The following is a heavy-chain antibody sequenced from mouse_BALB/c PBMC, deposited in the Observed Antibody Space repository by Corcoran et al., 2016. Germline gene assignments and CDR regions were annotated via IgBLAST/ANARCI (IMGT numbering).Heavy chain of an antibody. D-gene: IGHD1-1*01. CDR3: ARWGITTWDY. Sequence: PGASVKITCKTSGYPFTDYNMEGVKQSHGERLEWIGDINPRSRGTIYNQTFECRATLTVDKSSSTAYMELLSLTSGDTAVYYCARWGITTWDYWGQGITVTVSS. CDR1: GYPFTDYN. V-gene: IGHV1-18*01. CDR2: INPRSRGT. J-gene: IGHJ2*01.